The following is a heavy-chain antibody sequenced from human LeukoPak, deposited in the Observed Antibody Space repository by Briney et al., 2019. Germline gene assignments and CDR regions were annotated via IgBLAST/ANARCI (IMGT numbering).Heavy chain of an antibody. D-gene: IGHD1-7*01. V-gene: IGHV3-23*01. CDR1: GFTFSSNA. CDR2: ISGSGAGT. J-gene: IGHJ4*02. CDR3: AKEGYQTGTTSKGYYDY. Sequence: GGSLRLSCAASGFTFSSNAMSWVRQAPGKGLEWVSGISGSGAGTYYADSVKGRFTISRDNSKNTLNLQMNSLRAEDTATYYCAKEGYQTGTTSKGYYDYWGQGTLVTVSS.